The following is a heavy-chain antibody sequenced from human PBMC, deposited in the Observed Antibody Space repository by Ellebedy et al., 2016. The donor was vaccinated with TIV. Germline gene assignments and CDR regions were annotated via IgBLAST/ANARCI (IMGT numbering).Heavy chain of an antibody. CDR1: GGSISSYY. CDR3: ARASRGYYYDSSGYYDY. CDR2: INHSGST. Sequence: SETLSLTXTVSGGSISSYYWSWIRQPPGKGLEWIGEINHSGSTNYNPSLKSRVTMSVDTSKNQFSLKLSSVTAADTAVYYCARASRGYYYDSSGYYDYWGQGTLVTVSS. D-gene: IGHD3-22*01. J-gene: IGHJ4*02. V-gene: IGHV4-34*01.